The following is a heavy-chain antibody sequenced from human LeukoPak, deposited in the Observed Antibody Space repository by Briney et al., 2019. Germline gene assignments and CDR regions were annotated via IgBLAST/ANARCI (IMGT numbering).Heavy chain of an antibody. J-gene: IGHJ4*02. D-gene: IGHD5-18*01. CDR3: ASTRGYSYGSYYFDY. CDR1: GGSISGYY. V-gene: IGHV4-4*09. Sequence: SETLSLTCTVSGGSISGYYWSWIRQPPGKGLEWIGYIYTSGSTNYNPSLKSRVTISVDTSKNQFSLKLSSVTAADPAVYYCASTRGYSYGSYYFDYWGQGTLVTVSS. CDR2: IYTSGST.